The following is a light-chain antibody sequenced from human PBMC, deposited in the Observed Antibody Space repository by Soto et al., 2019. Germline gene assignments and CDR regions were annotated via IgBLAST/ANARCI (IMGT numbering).Light chain of an antibody. CDR1: QSVSSSY. CDR3: QEYGSSGYT. Sequence: EIVLTQSPGTLSLSPGERAILSCRASQSVSSSYLAWYQQKPGQAPSLLIYGASSRATGIPDRFSGSGSGTDCTLAIGRLEPADFPGYYCQEYGSSGYTFGQGTKLEIK. V-gene: IGKV3-20*01. J-gene: IGKJ2*01. CDR2: GAS.